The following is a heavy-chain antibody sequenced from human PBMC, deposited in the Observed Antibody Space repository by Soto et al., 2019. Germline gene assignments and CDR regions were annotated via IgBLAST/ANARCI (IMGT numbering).Heavy chain of an antibody. D-gene: IGHD4-4*01. CDR2: IKSKSSGGTA. CDR3: TSEKGWRQSPLDS. V-gene: IGHV3-15*01. J-gene: IGHJ5*01. Sequence: LVESGGGLVKPGGSIRLSCAASGFIFRNAWMSWVRQAPGTGLEWVGRIKSKSSGGTADYAAPVEGRVAITRDDSKSILYLQMTSLTIEDTAVYFCTSEKGWRQSPLDSWGQGALVTVSS. CDR1: GFIFRNAW.